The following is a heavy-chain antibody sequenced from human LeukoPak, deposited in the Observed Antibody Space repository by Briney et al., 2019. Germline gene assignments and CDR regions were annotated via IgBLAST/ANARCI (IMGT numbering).Heavy chain of an antibody. CDR2: INPSGGST. Sequence: GASVKVSFKASGYTFTSYYIHWVRQAPGQGLEWMGIINPSGGSTSSAQKSQGRVTVTGDTSTSTVYMELSSLRSEDTAVYYCARSSVGSGYDFDYWGQGTLVTVSS. CDR3: ARSSVGSGYDFDY. V-gene: IGHV1-46*01. J-gene: IGHJ4*02. D-gene: IGHD3-22*01. CDR1: GYTFTSYY.